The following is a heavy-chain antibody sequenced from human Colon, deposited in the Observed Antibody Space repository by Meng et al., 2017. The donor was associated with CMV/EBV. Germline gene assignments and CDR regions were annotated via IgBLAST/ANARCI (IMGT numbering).Heavy chain of an antibody. Sequence: GFTFDHCTMHWVRQTPGKGLEWVSLISWDGQITHYGDSVKGRFTISRDNSKNSLYLQMNSLRSEDTAMYYCAKDIWDYDFWSGIDYWGQGSLVTVSS. CDR1: GFTFDHCT. V-gene: IGHV3-43*01. D-gene: IGHD3-3*01. CDR2: ISWDGQIT. J-gene: IGHJ4*02. CDR3: AKDIWDYDFWSGIDY.